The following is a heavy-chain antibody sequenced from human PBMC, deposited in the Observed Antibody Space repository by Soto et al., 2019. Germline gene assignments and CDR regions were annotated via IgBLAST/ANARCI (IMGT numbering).Heavy chain of an antibody. D-gene: IGHD1-26*01. CDR3: ARDPYLVFKVNGANRYLMDV. CDR1: GYTFTTYD. CDR2: ISTYNGNT. J-gene: IGHJ6*01. Sequence: ASVKVSCKASGYTFTTYDISWVRQAPGQGLEWMGRISTYNGNTNYPQSLQGRLTLTTDTSTTTAYMELRSLRSDDTAVYYCARDPYLVFKVNGANRYLMDV. V-gene: IGHV1-18*01.